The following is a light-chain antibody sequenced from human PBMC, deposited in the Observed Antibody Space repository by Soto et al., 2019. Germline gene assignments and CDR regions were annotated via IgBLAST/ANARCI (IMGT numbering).Light chain of an antibody. CDR2: GAS. Sequence: EIVLTQSPGTLSLFPGERATLSCRASRYLSSSYLAWYQQKPGQTPRLLIYGASGRAAGIPDRFSASGSGTDFSLTISRLEPEDSAVYYCQQYGSSWGTFGGGTKVEIK. V-gene: IGKV3-20*01. CDR3: QQYGSSWGT. CDR1: RYLSSSY. J-gene: IGKJ4*01.